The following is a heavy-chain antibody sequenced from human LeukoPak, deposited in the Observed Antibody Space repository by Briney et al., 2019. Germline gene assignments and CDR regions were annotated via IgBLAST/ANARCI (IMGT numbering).Heavy chain of an antibody. Sequence: GGSLRLSCAASGFTFRNYWMSWVRQAPGKGLEWVAFIRYDGSNKYYGDSVKGRFTISRDNSKNTLYLKMNSLRAEDTAVYFCAKESRGSSWSGWYCDLWGRGTLVTVSS. D-gene: IGHD6-13*01. CDR2: IRYDGSNK. V-gene: IGHV3-30*02. CDR3: AKESRGSSWSGWYCDL. J-gene: IGHJ2*01. CDR1: GFTFRNYW.